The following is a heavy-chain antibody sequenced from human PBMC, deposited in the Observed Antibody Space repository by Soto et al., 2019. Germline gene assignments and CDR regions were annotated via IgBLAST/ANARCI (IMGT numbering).Heavy chain of an antibody. Sequence: GASVKVSCKASGYTFTSYGISWVRQAPGQGLEWMGWISAYNGNTNYAQKLQGRVTMTTDTSTSTAYMELRSLRSDDTAVYYCARTLYDSSGYYYFTSAFDIWGQGTMVT. CDR1: GYTFTSYG. J-gene: IGHJ3*02. D-gene: IGHD3-22*01. V-gene: IGHV1-18*01. CDR2: ISAYNGNT. CDR3: ARTLYDSSGYYYFTSAFDI.